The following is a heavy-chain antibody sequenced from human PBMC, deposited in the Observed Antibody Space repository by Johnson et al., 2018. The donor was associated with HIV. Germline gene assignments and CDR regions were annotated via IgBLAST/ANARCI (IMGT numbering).Heavy chain of an antibody. CDR1: GFTFSSYA. V-gene: IGHV3-30*14. D-gene: IGHD6-6*01. CDR2: ISYDGSNK. Sequence: QVQLVESGGGVVQPGRSLRLSCAASGFTFSSYAIHWVRQAPGKGLEWVAVISYDGSNKYYADSVKGRFTISRDNSKNTLYLQMNSMRAEDTAVYYCASSPMRYSSSAYAFDIWGQGTMVTVSS. J-gene: IGHJ3*02. CDR3: ASSPMRYSSSAYAFDI.